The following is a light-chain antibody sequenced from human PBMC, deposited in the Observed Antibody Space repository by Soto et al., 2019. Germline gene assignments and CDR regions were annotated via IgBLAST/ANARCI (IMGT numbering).Light chain of an antibody. Sequence: IQMTQSPSTLSASVGGRVIITCRASQSISNHLNWYQQKKGKATKLLIFAASSLQSGVPSRFSGSRSGPDFTLTLSSLQPEDVETDYCQQSYSSPPTFGQGTKVDI. CDR2: AAS. J-gene: IGKJ1*01. CDR1: QSISNH. V-gene: IGKV1-39*01. CDR3: QQSYSSPPT.